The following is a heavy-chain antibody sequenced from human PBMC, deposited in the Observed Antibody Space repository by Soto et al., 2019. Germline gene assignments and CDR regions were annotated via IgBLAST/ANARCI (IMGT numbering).Heavy chain of an antibody. Sequence: QVQLVQSGAEVKKPGASVKVSCKASGSTFISYDINWVRPATGQVLEWMGSLNPNSGNPVYAQTAQSSGTVTSNTSISTSYMELSSLRSDDTAVYYCARGMRCRTSTIPDLLSVSFYYKIDVWGDGISVTVSS. CDR3: ARGMRCRTSTIPDLLSVSFYYKIDV. CDR2: LNPNSGNP. V-gene: IGHV1-8*01. D-gene: IGHD2-2*01. CDR1: GSTFISYD. J-gene: IGHJ6*03.